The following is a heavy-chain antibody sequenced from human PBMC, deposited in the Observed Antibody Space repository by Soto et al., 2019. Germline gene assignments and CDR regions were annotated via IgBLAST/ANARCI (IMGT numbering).Heavy chain of an antibody. Sequence: GGSLRLSCAASGFTFSSYWMHWVRQPPGKGLVWVSLINTDGSKTSYADSVKGRFTISRDDSENTLYLQINSLRADDTAVYYCARSGCSSSANCFDNWGQGSLVTVSS. V-gene: IGHV3-74*01. CDR3: ARSGCSSSANCFDN. CDR2: INTDGSKT. D-gene: IGHD2-2*01. J-gene: IGHJ5*02. CDR1: GFTFSSYW.